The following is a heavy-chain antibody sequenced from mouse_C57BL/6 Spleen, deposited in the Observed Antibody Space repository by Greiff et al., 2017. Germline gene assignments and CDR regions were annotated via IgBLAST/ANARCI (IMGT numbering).Heavy chain of an antibody. Sequence: EVQLQQSGAELVRPGASVKLSCTASGFNINDDYMHWVKQRPEQGLEWIGWIDPENGDTEYASKIQGKATITADTSSNTAYLQLSSLTSEDTAVYYCATPDFDGSAMDYRGQGTSVTVSS. J-gene: IGHJ4*01. CDR1: GFNINDDY. CDR2: IDPENGDT. CDR3: ATPDFDGSAMDY. V-gene: IGHV14-4*01.